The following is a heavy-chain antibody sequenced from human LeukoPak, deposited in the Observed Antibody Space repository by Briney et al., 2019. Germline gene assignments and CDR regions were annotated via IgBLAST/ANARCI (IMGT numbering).Heavy chain of an antibody. V-gene: IGHV3-7*01. CDR2: IKQDGSEK. Sequence: GGSLRLSCAASGFTFSSYWMSWVRQAPGKGLEWVANIKQDGSEKYYVDSVKGRFTISRDNAKNSLYLQMNSLRAEDTAVYYWARGHSSSLSGWFDPWGQGTLVTVSS. CDR1: GFTFSSYW. CDR3: ARGHSSSLSGWFDP. D-gene: IGHD6-13*01. J-gene: IGHJ5*02.